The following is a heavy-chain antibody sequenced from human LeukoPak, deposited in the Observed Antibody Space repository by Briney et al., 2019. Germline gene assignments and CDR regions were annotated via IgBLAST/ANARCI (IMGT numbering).Heavy chain of an antibody. CDR3: AGEDNSSGYRPFDI. CDR1: GYTFTGYY. Sequence: ASVKVSCKASGYTFTGYYIHWVRQAPGQGLEWVGRINPNNGGTNYAQKFQGRVTMTRDMSMSTAYMELSRLRSDDTAVYYCAGEDNSSGYRPFDIWGQGTMVTVPS. J-gene: IGHJ3*02. V-gene: IGHV1-2*06. CDR2: INPNNGGT. D-gene: IGHD3-22*01.